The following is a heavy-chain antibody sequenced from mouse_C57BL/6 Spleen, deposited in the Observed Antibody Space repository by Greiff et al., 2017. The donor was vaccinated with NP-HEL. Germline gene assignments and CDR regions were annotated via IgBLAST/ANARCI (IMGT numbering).Heavy chain of an antibody. J-gene: IGHJ1*03. V-gene: IGHV1-39*01. CDR3: ARGGYGSSFGNFDV. Sequence: EVKLMESGPELVKPGASVKISCKASGYSFTDYNMNWVKQSNGKSLEWIGVINPNYGTTSYNQKFKGKATLTVDQSSSTAYMQLNSLTSEDSAVYYCARGGYGSSFGNFDVWGTGTTVTVAS. CDR1: GYSFTDYN. D-gene: IGHD1-1*01. CDR2: INPNYGTT.